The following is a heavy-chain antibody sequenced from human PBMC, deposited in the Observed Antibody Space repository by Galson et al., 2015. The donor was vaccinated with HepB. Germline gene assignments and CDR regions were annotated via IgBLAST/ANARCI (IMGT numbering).Heavy chain of an antibody. CDR3: ARDRTTDDLRSGYYGHSDHYYGLDV. CDR1: GGSISSYF. J-gene: IGHJ6*02. Sequence: SETLSLTCTVSGGSISSYFWSWIRQSPGKGLEWMGYVYYSGSSHYNPSLKSRVTISVDTYSNQFSLKLSSVTAADTAVYYCARDRTTDDLRSGYYGHSDHYYGLDVWGQGTTVTVSS. CDR2: VYYSGSS. V-gene: IGHV4-59*01. D-gene: IGHD3-3*01.